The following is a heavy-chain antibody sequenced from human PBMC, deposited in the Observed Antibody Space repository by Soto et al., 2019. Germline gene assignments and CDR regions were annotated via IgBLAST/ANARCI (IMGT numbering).Heavy chain of an antibody. D-gene: IGHD3-9*01. CDR2: VNPSGGHT. CDR3: AKPLFYSDRWYFDY. Sequence: ASVKVSCKASGDTFTDYYIHWVRQAPGQGLEWMGTVNPSGGHTTYAQHFLGRVTMTRDTSTSTLYMELTSLTSEDTAVYYCAKPLFYSDRWYFDYWGQGTPVTVSS. CDR1: GDTFTDYY. V-gene: IGHV1-46*01. J-gene: IGHJ4*02.